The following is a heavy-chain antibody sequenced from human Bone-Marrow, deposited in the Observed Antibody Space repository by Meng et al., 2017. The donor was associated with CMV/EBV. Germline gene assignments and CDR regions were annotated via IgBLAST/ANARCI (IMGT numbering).Heavy chain of an antibody. CDR3: ARSPGYPREFDY. D-gene: IGHD3-10*01. Sequence: VSGGCVSIGNYYWHGIRQPPGKGLECIGYVHYSGSTNYNPSLRSRATISVDTSKNQFSLNLNSVTAADTAVYYCARSPGYPREFDYWGQGTLVTVSS. V-gene: IGHV4-61*01. CDR1: GGCVSIGNYY. CDR2: VHYSGST. J-gene: IGHJ4*02.